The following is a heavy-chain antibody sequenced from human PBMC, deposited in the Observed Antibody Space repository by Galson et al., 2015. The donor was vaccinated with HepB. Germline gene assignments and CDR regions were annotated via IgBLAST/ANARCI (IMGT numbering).Heavy chain of an antibody. D-gene: IGHD1-1*01. CDR2: ISMSGGST. J-gene: IGHJ4*02. Sequence: SLRLSCATSGFTFGRLGMTWVRQAAGKGLECVAAISMSGGSTDYADSVKGRFTISRDNSDNMLYLQMNNLRVEDTAVYYCARGTTSIDYWGQGTQVSVSS. CDR1: GFTFGRLG. CDR3: ARGTTSIDY. V-gene: IGHV3-23*01.